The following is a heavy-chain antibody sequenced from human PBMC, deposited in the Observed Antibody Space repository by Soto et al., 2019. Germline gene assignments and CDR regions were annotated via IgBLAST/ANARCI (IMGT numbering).Heavy chain of an antibody. D-gene: IGHD6-19*01. V-gene: IGHV4-39*01. CDR3: ARPRYSSGWARGEGYYYYYYMDV. CDR2: IYYSGST. Sequence: SETLSLTCTVSGGSISSSIYYWGWIRQPPGKGLEWIGSIYYSGSTYYNPSLKSRVTISVDTSKNQFSLKLSSVTAADTAVYYCARPRYSSGWARGEGYYYYYYMDVWGKGTTVTVSS. J-gene: IGHJ6*03. CDR1: GGSISSSIYY.